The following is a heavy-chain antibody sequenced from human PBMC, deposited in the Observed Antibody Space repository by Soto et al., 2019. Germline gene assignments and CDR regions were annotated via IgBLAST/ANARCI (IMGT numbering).Heavy chain of an antibody. J-gene: IGHJ4*02. D-gene: IGHD1-26*01. CDR2: ISGSGGST. CDR3: AKEALGGATSDY. CDR1: GFTFTTYA. Sequence: EVQLLESGGGLVQPGGSLRLSCAASGFTFTTYAMNWVRQAPGKGLEWVSAISGSGGSTYYADSVKGRFTISRDNSKNTLYLQMNSLRAEDTTVYYCAKEALGGATSDYWGQGTLVTVSS. V-gene: IGHV3-23*01.